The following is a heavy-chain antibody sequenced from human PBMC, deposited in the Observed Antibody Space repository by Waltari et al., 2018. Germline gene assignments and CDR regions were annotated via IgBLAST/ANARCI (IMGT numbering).Heavy chain of an antibody. J-gene: IGHJ4*02. CDR2: VYWDDDK. V-gene: IGHV2-5*02. CDR1: GFSISTNGVA. Sequence: QITLKESGPTLVKPTQTLTLTCSLSGFSISTNGVAVGWIRQPPGKALESLAIVYWDDDKLYSPSRRDRITITKDTYKNQVVLTMTNMDPVDTATYFCAHFSYRGSRLLDHWGQGAPVTVSP. CDR3: AHFSYRGSRLLDH. D-gene: IGHD1-26*01.